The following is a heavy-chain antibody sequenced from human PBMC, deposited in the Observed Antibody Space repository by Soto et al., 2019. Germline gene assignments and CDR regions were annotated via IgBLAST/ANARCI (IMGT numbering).Heavy chain of an antibody. D-gene: IGHD5-18*01. J-gene: IGHJ6*02. CDR3: ARGRGYSYGHTYYYYGMDV. Sequence: SETLSVTYAVYGGSISGYDWSWIRPPPGKGLEWIGEINHSGSTNYNPSLKSRVTISVDTSKNQFSLKLSSVTAADTAVYYCARGRGYSYGHTYYYYGMDVWGQGTTVTVSS. CDR2: INHSGST. CDR1: GGSISGYD. V-gene: IGHV4-34*01.